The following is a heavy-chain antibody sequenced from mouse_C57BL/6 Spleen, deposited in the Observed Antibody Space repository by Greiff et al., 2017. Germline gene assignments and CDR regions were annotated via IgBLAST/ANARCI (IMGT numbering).Heavy chain of an antibody. CDR3: ARERDYSNYSWFAY. J-gene: IGHJ3*01. Sequence: VQLVESGAELMKPGASVKLSCKATGYTFTGYWIEWVKQRPGQGLEWIGNIYPSDSETHYNQKFKDKATLTVDKSSSTAYMQLSSLTSEDSAVYYCARERDYSNYSWFAYWGQGTLVTVSA. V-gene: IGHV1-61*01. CDR2: IYPSDSET. D-gene: IGHD2-5*01. CDR1: GYTFTGYW.